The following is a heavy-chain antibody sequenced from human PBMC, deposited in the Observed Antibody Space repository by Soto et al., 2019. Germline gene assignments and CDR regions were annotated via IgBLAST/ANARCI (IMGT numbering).Heavy chain of an antibody. Sequence: PGESLKISCKGSGYSFANYWIAWVRQVPGKGLEYMGIIYPGNSDTRYSPSFQGQVTISADKSIRSAYLQWSSLKASDTAMYYCARGKTYSSDTASYPYFDYWGQGTLVTVSS. V-gene: IGHV5-51*01. CDR3: ARGKTYSSDTASYPYFDY. J-gene: IGHJ4*02. CDR2: IYPGNSDT. CDR1: GYSFANYW. D-gene: IGHD3-22*01.